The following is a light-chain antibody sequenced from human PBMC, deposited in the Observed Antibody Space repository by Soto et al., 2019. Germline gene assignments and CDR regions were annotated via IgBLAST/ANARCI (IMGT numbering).Light chain of an antibody. CDR3: QEYNNWHPIT. Sequence: EIVMTQSAATLSVSPGERATLSCRASQSISSKLAWYQQKPGQAPRLLIYGASTRATGIPARFSGTGSGTEFTLTITSLQSEDFAVYYCQEYNNWHPITFGGGTKVEIK. V-gene: IGKV3-15*01. CDR2: GAS. CDR1: QSISSK. J-gene: IGKJ4*01.